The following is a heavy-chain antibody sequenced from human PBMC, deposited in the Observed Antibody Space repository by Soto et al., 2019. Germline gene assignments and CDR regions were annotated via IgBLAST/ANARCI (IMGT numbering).Heavy chain of an antibody. V-gene: IGHV3-30*03. CDR3: ARAEVTVVTPYYFDY. J-gene: IGHJ4*02. CDR2: ISYDGSNK. Sequence: QVQLVESGGGVVQPGRSLRLYCAASGFTFSSYGIHWVRKAPGKGLEWVAVISYDGSNKYYADSVKGRFTISRDNSKNTLYLQMNSLRAEDTAVYYCARAEVTVVTPYYFDYWGQGTLVTVSS. CDR1: GFTFSSYG. D-gene: IGHD2-21*02.